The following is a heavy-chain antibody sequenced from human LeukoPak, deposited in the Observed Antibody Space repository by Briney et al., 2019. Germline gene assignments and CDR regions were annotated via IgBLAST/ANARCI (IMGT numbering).Heavy chain of an antibody. V-gene: IGHV3-7*01. D-gene: IGHD6-13*01. CDR3: AREGSSSWYCFDY. Sequence: GGSLRLSCAASGFTFSSYWMSWVRQAPGKGLEWVANIKQDGSEKYYVDSVKGRFTISRDNAKNSLYLQMNSLRAEDTAVYYCAREGSSSWYCFDYWGQGTLVTVSS. CDR1: GFTFSSYW. CDR2: IKQDGSEK. J-gene: IGHJ4*02.